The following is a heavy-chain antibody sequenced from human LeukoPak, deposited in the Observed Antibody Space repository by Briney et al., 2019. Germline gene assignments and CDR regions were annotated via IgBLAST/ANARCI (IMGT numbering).Heavy chain of an antibody. Sequence: ASVKVSCKASGYTFTSYAMHWVRQAPGQRLEWMGWINAGNGNTKYSQKFQGRVTITRDTSASTAYMELSSLRSEDTAVYYCASSSYYYDSSGYYYLRPFDYWGQGTLVTVSS. CDR3: ASSSYYYDSSGYYYLRPFDY. CDR2: INAGNGNT. CDR1: GYTFTSYA. V-gene: IGHV1-3*01. D-gene: IGHD3-22*01. J-gene: IGHJ4*02.